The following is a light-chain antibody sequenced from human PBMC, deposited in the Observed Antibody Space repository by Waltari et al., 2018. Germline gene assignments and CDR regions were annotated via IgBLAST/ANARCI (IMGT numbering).Light chain of an antibody. J-gene: IGKJ2*01. Sequence: EIVLTQSPATLSLSPGDTATLSCRASQSVGNYLAWYQQKPGQAPRLLIYDASNRATGIPARFRGSGSGTDFTLTISSLEAEDFAVYYCQQRSNLTPHTFGQGARLEIK. CDR2: DAS. V-gene: IGKV3-11*01. CDR3: QQRSNLTPHT. CDR1: QSVGNY.